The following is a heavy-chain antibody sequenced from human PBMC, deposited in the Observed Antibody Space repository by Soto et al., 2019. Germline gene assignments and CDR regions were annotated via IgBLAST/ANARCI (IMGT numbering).Heavy chain of an antibody. Sequence: PGGSLRLSCAASGFTFSSYGMNWVRQAPGKGLEWVSSITGSSAYIHYADSVRGRFTISRDDSKNSLYLQMNSLNTDDAAVYYCVGESFYPLDFWGRGTLVTVSS. V-gene: IGHV3-21*04. CDR2: ITGSSAYI. J-gene: IGHJ4*02. CDR1: GFTFSSYG. CDR3: VGESFYPLDF.